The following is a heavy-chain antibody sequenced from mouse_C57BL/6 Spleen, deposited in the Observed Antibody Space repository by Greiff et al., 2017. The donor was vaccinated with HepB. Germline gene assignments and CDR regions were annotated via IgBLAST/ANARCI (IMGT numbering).Heavy chain of an antibody. CDR1: GFTFSDYY. CDR3: AREGSSYNFDY. Sequence: EVNLVESEGGLVQPGSSMKLSCTASGFTFSDYYMAWVRQVPEKGLEWVANINYDGSSTYYLDSLKSRFIISRDNAKNILYLQMSSLKSEDTATYYCAREGSSYNFDYWGQGTTLTVSS. CDR2: INYDGSST. V-gene: IGHV5-16*01. D-gene: IGHD1-1*01. J-gene: IGHJ2*01.